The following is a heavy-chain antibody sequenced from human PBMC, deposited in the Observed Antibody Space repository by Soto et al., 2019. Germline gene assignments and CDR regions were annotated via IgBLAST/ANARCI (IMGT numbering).Heavy chain of an antibody. J-gene: IGHJ6*02. CDR3: TRVGELLIYYYYGMDV. D-gene: IGHD1-26*01. CDR2: IRSKAYGGTT. V-gene: IGHV3-49*03. CDR1: GFTFGDYA. Sequence: TGGSLRLSCTASGFTFGDYAMSWFRQAPGKGLEWVGFIRSKAYGGTTEYAASVKGRFTISRDDSKSIAYLQMNSLKTEDTAVYYCTRVGELLIYYYYGMDVWGQGTTVTVSS.